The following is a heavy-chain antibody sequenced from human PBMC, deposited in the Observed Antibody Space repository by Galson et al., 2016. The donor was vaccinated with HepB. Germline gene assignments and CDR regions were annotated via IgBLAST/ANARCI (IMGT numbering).Heavy chain of an antibody. J-gene: IGHJ4*02. V-gene: IGHV4-4*02. Sequence: SETLSLTCGVSGGSVSSDNWWSWVRQPPGKGLEWIGEIYHSGSTDYNPSLKNRVTISVDKSKNHFSLKITSVTAADTAVYYCSRVWGSSRNWYPPSHFDYWGQGILVSVSS. CDR1: GGSVSSDNW. CDR2: IYHSGST. CDR3: SRVWGSSRNWYPPSHFDY. D-gene: IGHD6-13*01.